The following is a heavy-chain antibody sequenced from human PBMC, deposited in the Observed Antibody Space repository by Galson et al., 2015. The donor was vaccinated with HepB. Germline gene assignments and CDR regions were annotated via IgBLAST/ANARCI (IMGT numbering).Heavy chain of an antibody. J-gene: IGHJ3*02. CDR3: ARVPLLFVDAVGYDAFDI. V-gene: IGHV6-1*01. D-gene: IGHD3-22*01. CDR2: TYYRSKWHN. Sequence: CAISGDSVSSDSATWNWIRQSPSGGLEWLGRTYYRSKWHNDYALSVKSRISINADTSKNQISLQLNSVSPEDTAVYFCARVPLLFVDAVGYDAFDIWGQGTLVTGSS. CDR1: GDSVSSDSAT.